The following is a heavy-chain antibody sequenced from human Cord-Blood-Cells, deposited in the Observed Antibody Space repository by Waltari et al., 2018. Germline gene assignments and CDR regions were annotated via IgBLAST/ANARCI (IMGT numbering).Heavy chain of an antibody. Sequence: EVQMVESGGGLIQPGVSLRLSCAASGFTVSSHYMRWVRQAPGKGRELVSVIDSGGSTYYADSVKGRFNISRDNSKNTLYLQMNSLRAEDTAVYYCATGPRGYFDYWGQGTLVTVSS. CDR3: ATGPRGYFDY. D-gene: IGHD5-12*01. V-gene: IGHV3-53*01. CDR2: IDSGGST. J-gene: IGHJ4*02. CDR1: GFTVSSHY.